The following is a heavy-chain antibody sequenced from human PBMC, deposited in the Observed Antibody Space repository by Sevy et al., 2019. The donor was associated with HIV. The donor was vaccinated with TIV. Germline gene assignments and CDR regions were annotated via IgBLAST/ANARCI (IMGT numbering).Heavy chain of an antibody. J-gene: IGHJ4*02. D-gene: IGHD6-13*01. CDR1: GFTVSSNY. CDR2: IYSGGSK. V-gene: IGHV3-53*01. Sequence: GGSLRLSCAASGFTVSSNYMSWVRQAPGKGLEWVSVIYSGGSKYYADSGKGRLTISRDNSKNKMYLHMNSLRAEDTAVYYSARFSPAQIAAAGYYFDYWGQGTLVTVSS. CDR3: ARFSPAQIAAAGYYFDY.